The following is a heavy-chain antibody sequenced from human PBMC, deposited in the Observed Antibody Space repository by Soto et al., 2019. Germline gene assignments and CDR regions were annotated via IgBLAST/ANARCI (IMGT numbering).Heavy chain of an antibody. D-gene: IGHD3-10*01. CDR1: GFTFSNYW. J-gene: IGHJ6*02. CDR2: IKSDGSRT. Sequence: EVQLVESGGGLVQPGGSLRLSCAASGFTFSNYWMHWVRQAPGKGLVWVSRIKSDGSRTNYADSVKGRFTSSRDNAKNTLYLQLNSLGVEDTGVYYCAGGNNGMDVWGHGTTVTVSS. CDR3: AGGNNGMDV. V-gene: IGHV3-74*01.